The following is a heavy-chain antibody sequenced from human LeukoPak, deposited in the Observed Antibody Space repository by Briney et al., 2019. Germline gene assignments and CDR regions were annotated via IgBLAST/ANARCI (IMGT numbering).Heavy chain of an antibody. CDR1: GFTFSSYG. CDR3: ARQSGLTGPYYYYGMDV. Sequence: GGSLRLSCAASGFTFSSYGMHWVRQAPGKGLEWVAVIWYDGSNKYYADSVKGRFTISRDNSKNTLYLRMNSLRAEDTAVYYCARQSGLTGPYYYYGMDVWGQGTTVTVSS. CDR2: IWYDGSNK. D-gene: IGHD7-27*01. J-gene: IGHJ6*02. V-gene: IGHV3-33*01.